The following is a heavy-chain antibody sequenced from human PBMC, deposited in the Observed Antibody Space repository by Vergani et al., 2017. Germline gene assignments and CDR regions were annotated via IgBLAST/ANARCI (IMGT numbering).Heavy chain of an antibody. J-gene: IGHJ4*02. CDR2: FDYSGST. D-gene: IGHD3-16*01. Sequence: QVLLQESGPRLVKPSQTLALTCTVSGDFITSGGLSWSWIRQRPGKGLEWIGYFDYSGSTHYNPSLKSRVTILVHSSKTQFFLTLTSVTAADTAMYYCARGEDYVWEVASIWGQGTLVTVSS. CDR1: GDFITSGGLS. V-gene: IGHV4-31*03. CDR3: ARGEDYVWEVASI.